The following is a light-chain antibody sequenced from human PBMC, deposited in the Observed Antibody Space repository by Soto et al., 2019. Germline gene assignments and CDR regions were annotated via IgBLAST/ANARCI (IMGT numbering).Light chain of an antibody. CDR2: GAS. CDR1: QGVSRK. V-gene: IGKV3-15*01. J-gene: IGKJ4*01. CDR3: QQYHTWPIT. Sequence: EIVMTQSPATLSVAPGERVTLSCRASQGVSRKLAWYQHKSGQAPRLLISGASAGATGIPARFSGSGSGTEFTLTISSLQSEDCAIYYCQQYHTWPITFGGGTKEEIK.